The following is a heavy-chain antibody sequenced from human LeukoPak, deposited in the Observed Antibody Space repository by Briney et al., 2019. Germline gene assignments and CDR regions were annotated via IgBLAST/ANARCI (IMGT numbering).Heavy chain of an antibody. V-gene: IGHV4-34*01. Sequence: SETLSLTCAVYGGSLSYYYWSWIRQSPEKGLEWIGEINRSGSTNYNPSLKSRVSISVDTSKNQFSLKLSSVTAADTAIYYCARGGFYCGDDCYVDCWGQGALVTVSS. J-gene: IGHJ4*02. CDR2: INRSGST. CDR1: GGSLSYYY. CDR3: ARGGFYCGDDCYVDC. D-gene: IGHD2-21*02.